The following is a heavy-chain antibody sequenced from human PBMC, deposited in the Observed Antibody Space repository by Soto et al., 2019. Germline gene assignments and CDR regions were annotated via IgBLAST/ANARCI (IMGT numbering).Heavy chain of an antibody. Sequence: ASVKVSCKASGYTFTSYYMHWVRQAPGQGLEWMGIINPSGGSTSYAQKFQGRVTMTRDTSTSTVYMELSSLRSEDTAVYYCARDLGGGSYRSNDAFDIWGQGTMVTVSS. CDR2: INPSGGST. V-gene: IGHV1-46*01. J-gene: IGHJ3*02. CDR1: GYTFTSYY. D-gene: IGHD1-26*01. CDR3: ARDLGGGSYRSNDAFDI.